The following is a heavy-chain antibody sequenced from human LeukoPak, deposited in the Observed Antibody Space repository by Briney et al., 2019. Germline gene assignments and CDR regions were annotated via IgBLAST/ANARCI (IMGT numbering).Heavy chain of an antibody. D-gene: IGHD7-27*01. CDR1: GFRFSTYG. J-gene: IGHJ4*02. CDR3: ATDFNWAWIY. V-gene: IGHV3-30*02. CDR2: VRHEEIDK. Sequence: GGSLRLSCVASGFRFSTYGMHWVRQAPGKGLEWVSFVRHEEIDKYYAQSVKGRFTIPRDDSRNTQYLQMNNLRSEDTAIYYCATDFNWAWIYWGQGTLVTVSS.